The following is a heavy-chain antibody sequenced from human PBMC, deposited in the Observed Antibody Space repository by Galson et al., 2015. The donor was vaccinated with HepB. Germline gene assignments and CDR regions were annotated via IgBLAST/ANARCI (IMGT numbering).Heavy chain of an antibody. CDR3: ASLRVMVSVY. V-gene: IGHV3-48*01. J-gene: IGHJ4*02. CDR1: GFIFNKYG. D-gene: IGHD3-16*02. CDR2: ISSSGDSI. Sequence: SLRLSCAASGFIFNKYGMNWVRQAPGEGLEWVSYISSSGDSIKYADSVKGRFTISRDNAKNSLFLQMNSLRAEDTALYYCASLRVMVSVYWGQGTLVAVSS.